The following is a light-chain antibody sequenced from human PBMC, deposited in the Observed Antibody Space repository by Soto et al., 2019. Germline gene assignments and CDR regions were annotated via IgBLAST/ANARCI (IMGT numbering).Light chain of an antibody. CDR3: SSYTSSGTYV. V-gene: IGLV2-14*01. J-gene: IGLJ1*01. Sequence: QSVLTQPASVSRSPGQSITISCPGKSSDVGGYEFGSRYQQHPDNAPKLIIYDVSDRPSGESSRFSGSKSANTASLTISGLQAEDEADYYCSSYTSSGTYVFGTGTKVTVL. CDR2: DVS. CDR1: SSDVGGYEF.